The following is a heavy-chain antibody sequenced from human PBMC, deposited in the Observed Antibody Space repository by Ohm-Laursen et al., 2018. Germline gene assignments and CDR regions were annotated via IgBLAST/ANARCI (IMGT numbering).Heavy chain of an antibody. V-gene: IGHV4-4*07. Sequence: GTLSLTCTVSGGSISSYYWSWIRQPAGKGLEWIGRIYSSGSTNYNPSLKSRVTISIDTSMNQFSLRLSSVTAADTAVYYCAGDTLAVDYWGQGTLVTVSS. CDR3: AGDTLAVDY. CDR1: GGSISSYY. CDR2: IYSSGST. J-gene: IGHJ4*02.